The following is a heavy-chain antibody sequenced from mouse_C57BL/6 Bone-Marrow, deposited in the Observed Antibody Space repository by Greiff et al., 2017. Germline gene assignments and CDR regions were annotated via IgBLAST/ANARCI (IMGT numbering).Heavy chain of an antibody. CDR2: IDPGDGDT. CDR3: STGYDFDD. J-gene: IGHJ2*01. CDR1: GFKIKDDY. D-gene: IGHD2-2*01. Sequence: EVKLQESGAELVRPGASVKMSCTASGFKIKDDYMNWVKQRPEQGLEWIGWIDPGDGDTEYASKFQGKATITADTSTNTAYLQLRSLTAEDTAVYYCSTGYDFDDWGQGTTLTVSS. V-gene: IGHV14-4*01.